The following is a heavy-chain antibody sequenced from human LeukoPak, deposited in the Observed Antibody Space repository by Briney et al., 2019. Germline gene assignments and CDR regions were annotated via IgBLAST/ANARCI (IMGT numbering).Heavy chain of an antibody. D-gene: IGHD4-11*01. J-gene: IGHJ6*03. CDR2: IIPIFGTA. CDR3: AREATPTYNNYGLGRHYYYYMDV. V-gene: IGHV1-69*05. CDR1: GGTFSSYA. Sequence: ASVKVSCKASGGTFSSYAISWVRQAPGQGLEWMGGIIPIFGTANYAQKFQGRVTITTDESTSTAYMELSSLRSEDTAVYYCAREATPTYNNYGLGRHYYYYMDVWGKGTTVTVSS.